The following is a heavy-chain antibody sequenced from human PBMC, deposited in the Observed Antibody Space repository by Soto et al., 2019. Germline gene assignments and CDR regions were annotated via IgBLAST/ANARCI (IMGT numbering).Heavy chain of an antibody. CDR3: SRGRVPAV. D-gene: IGHD3-10*01. CDR2: VHYSGST. Sequence: QVQLQESGPGLVRPSETLFLTCTVSGESLNNYYCSWIRQPPGKGLEWIGFVHYSGSTGYNPSLKSRVTISVDTSKNQLSLKVTSVTTADTAIYFCSRGRVPAVWGQGTLVTVSS. V-gene: IGHV4-59*01. J-gene: IGHJ4*02. CDR1: GESLNNYY.